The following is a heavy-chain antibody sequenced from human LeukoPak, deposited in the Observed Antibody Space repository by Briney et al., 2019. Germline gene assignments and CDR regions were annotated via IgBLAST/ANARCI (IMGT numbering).Heavy chain of an antibody. CDR1: GYTFTSYD. V-gene: IGHV1-8*01. J-gene: IGHJ4*02. CDR3: ARLTSPLRFLDRGY. D-gene: IGHD3-3*01. CDR2: MNPNSGNT. Sequence: GASVKVSCKASGYTFTSYDINWVRQATGQGLEWMGWMNPNSGNTGYAQKFQGRVTMTRNTSISTAYMELSSLRSEDTAVYYCARLTSPLRFLDRGYWGQGTLVTVSS.